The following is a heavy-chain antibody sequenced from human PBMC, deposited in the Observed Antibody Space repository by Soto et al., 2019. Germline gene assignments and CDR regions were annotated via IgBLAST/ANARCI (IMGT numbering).Heavy chain of an antibody. Sequence: GGSLRLSCAASGFTFSSYAMSWVRQAPGKGLEWVSYISGSGGSTYYADSVKGRFSISRDNSKNTLYLQMNSLRAEDTAVYYCAKEVRESSGWYPDYWGQGSLLTVSS. CDR2: ISGSGGST. V-gene: IGHV3-23*01. J-gene: IGHJ4*02. CDR1: GFTFSSYA. D-gene: IGHD6-19*01. CDR3: AKEVRESSGWYPDY.